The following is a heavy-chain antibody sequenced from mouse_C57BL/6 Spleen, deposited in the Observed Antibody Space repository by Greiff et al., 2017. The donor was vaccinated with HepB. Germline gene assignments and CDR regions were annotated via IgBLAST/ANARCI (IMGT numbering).Heavy chain of an antibody. J-gene: IGHJ4*01. D-gene: IGHD5-1*01. CDR2: IHPNSGST. CDR3: ARNLHLGAMDY. CDR1: GYTFTSYW. Sequence: QVQLKQPGAELVKPGASVKLSCKASGYTFTSYWMHWVKQRPGQGLEWIGMIHPNSGSTNYNEKFKSKATLTVDKSSSTAYMQLSSLTSEDSAVYYCARNLHLGAMDYWGQGTSVTVSS. V-gene: IGHV1-64*01.